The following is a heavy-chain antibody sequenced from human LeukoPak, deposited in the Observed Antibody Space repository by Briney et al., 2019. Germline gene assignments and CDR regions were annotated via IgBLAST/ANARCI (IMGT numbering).Heavy chain of an antibody. Sequence: PGGSLRLSCAASGFTFSSYAMSWVRQAPGKGLEWVSAISGSGGSTYYADSVKGRFTISRDNSKNTLYLQMNSLRAEDTAVYYCAKDGRGYGSGSYYKGGYYFDYWGQGTLVTVSS. CDR3: AKDGRGYGSGSYYKGGYYFDY. V-gene: IGHV3-23*01. CDR2: ISGSGGST. CDR1: GFTFSSYA. J-gene: IGHJ4*02. D-gene: IGHD3-10*01.